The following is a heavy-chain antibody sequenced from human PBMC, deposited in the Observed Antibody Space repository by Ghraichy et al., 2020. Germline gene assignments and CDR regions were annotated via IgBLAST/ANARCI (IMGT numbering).Heavy chain of an antibody. CDR3: ARADYYDSRGWYFDY. CDR1: GYTFTSYG. D-gene: IGHD3-22*01. J-gene: IGHJ4*02. V-gene: IGHV1-18*04. CDR2: ISAYNGNT. Sequence: ASVKVSYKASGYTFTSYGISWVRQAPGQGLEWMGWISAYNGNTNYAQKLQGRVTMTTDTSTSTAYMELRSLRSDDTAVYYCARADYYDSRGWYFDYWGQGTLVTVSS.